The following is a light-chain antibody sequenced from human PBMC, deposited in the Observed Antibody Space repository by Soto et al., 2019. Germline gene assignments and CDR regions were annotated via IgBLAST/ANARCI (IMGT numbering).Light chain of an antibody. V-gene: IGKV3-20*01. J-gene: IGKJ1*01. CDR3: QQYGSSGT. CDR1: QGVSRGY. Sequence: EIVLTQSPGTLSLSPGERATLFCRASQGVSRGYLVWYQQKPGQAPRLLIYGAFNRATGIPDRFSGGGSGTDFTLTISRLEPEDFAVYYCQQYGSSGTFGQGTKVDIK. CDR2: GAF.